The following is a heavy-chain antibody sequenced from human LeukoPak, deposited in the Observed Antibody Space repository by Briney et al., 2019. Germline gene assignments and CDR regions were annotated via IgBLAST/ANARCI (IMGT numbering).Heavy chain of an antibody. CDR3: ARDRGGAAAQTFDY. Sequence: ASVKVSCKASGYTFTSYAMHWVRQAPGQGLEWMGWINAGNGNTKYSQKFQGRVTITRDTSASTAYMELSSLRSEDTAVYYCARDRGGAAAQTFDYWGQGTLVTVSS. V-gene: IGHV1-3*01. CDR2: INAGNGNT. CDR1: GYTFTSYA. D-gene: IGHD6-13*01. J-gene: IGHJ4*02.